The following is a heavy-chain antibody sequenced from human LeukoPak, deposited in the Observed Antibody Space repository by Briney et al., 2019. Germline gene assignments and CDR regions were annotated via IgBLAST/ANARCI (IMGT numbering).Heavy chain of an antibody. D-gene: IGHD2-21*02. V-gene: IGHV1-8*01. CDR1: GYTFTNYE. CDR2: LNPNSGST. Sequence: ASVKVSCKTSGYTFTNYEINWLRQASGQGPEWMGWLNPNSGSTGYAQKFQGRITMTRDTSKSTAYMELSSLIFEDTAVYYCARMDLDGDGSNWFVPWGQGTLVTV. CDR3: ARMDLDGDGSNWFVP. J-gene: IGHJ5*02.